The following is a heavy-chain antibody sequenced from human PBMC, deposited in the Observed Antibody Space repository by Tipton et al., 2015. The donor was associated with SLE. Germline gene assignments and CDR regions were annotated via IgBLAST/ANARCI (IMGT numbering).Heavy chain of an antibody. CDR1: GGSFSGYY. Sequence: TLSLTCAVYGGSFSGYYWSWIRQPPGKGLEWIGEINHSGSTNYNPSLKSRVTISVDTSKNQFSLKLSSVTAADTAVYYCARERRLGTGSGSSDAFDIWGQGTMVTVSS. J-gene: IGHJ3*02. CDR2: INHSGST. D-gene: IGHD3-10*01. CDR3: ARERRLGTGSGSSDAFDI. V-gene: IGHV4-34*01.